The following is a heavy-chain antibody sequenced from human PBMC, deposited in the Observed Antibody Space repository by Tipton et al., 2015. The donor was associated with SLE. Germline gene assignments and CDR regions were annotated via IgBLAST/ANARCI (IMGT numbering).Heavy chain of an antibody. D-gene: IGHD3-10*01. Sequence: TLSLTCTVSGGSISSSSYYWGWIRQPPGKGLEWIGSIYYSGSTYYNPSLKSRVTISVDTSKNQFSLRLSSVTAADTAVYYCARDQEFGETHWGQGTLVTVSS. V-gene: IGHV4-39*07. CDR3: ARDQEFGETH. J-gene: IGHJ4*02. CDR2: IYYSGST. CDR1: GGSISSSSYY.